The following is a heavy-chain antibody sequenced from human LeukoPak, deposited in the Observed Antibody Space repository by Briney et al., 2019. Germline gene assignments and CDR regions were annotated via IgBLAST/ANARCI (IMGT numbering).Heavy chain of an antibody. CDR3: AKFISNGFDI. Sequence: GGSLRLSCAASGFTFSSYAMSWVRQAPGKGLERVSSISGSGGNTYYADSVKGRFTISRDNSKNTLYLQMNSLRAEDTAVYYCAKFISNGFDIWGQGTMVTVSS. CDR2: ISGSGGNT. J-gene: IGHJ3*02. CDR1: GFTFSSYA. D-gene: IGHD3-10*01. V-gene: IGHV3-23*01.